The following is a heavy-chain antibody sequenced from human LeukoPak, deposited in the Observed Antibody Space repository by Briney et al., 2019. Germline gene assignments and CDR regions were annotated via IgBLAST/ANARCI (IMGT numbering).Heavy chain of an antibody. CDR3: ARAGIAAISFDY. CDR2: INPNSGGT. Sequence: GASVKVSCKASGYTFTGYYMHWVRQAPGQGLEWMGWINPNSGGTNYAQKFQGWDTMTRDTCISTAYMELSRLRSDDTAAYYCARAGIAAISFDYWGQGTLVTVSS. J-gene: IGHJ4*02. CDR1: GYTFTGYY. V-gene: IGHV1-2*04. D-gene: IGHD6-13*01.